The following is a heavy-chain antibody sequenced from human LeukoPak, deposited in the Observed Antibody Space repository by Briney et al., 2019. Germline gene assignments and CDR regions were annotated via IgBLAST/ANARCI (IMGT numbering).Heavy chain of an antibody. J-gene: IGHJ4*02. CDR1: GVSISSFY. D-gene: IGHD3-22*01. CDR2: IFYSGST. Sequence: PSETLCLTCTVSGVSISSFYWTWIRQPPEEGLEWIGSIFYSGSTKYYPSLKSRVTISIDTSKSQFSLNLSSVTAADTAVYYCARQYGSGYSSFDYWGQGTPVTVSS. CDR3: ARQYGSGYSSFDY. V-gene: IGHV4-59*08.